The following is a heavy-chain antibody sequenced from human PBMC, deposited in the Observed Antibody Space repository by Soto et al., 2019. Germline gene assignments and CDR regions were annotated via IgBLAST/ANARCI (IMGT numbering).Heavy chain of an antibody. CDR2: IYYSGST. V-gene: IGHV4-59*01. CDR1: GGSISSYY. D-gene: IGHD3-22*01. J-gene: IGHJ4*02. Sequence: SETLSLTCTVSGGSISSYYWSWIRQPPGKGLEWIGYIYYSGSTNYNPSLKSRVTISVDTSKNQFSLKLSSVTAADTAVYYCARWDIDSSGYRLDYWGQGTLVTVSS. CDR3: ARWDIDSSGYRLDY.